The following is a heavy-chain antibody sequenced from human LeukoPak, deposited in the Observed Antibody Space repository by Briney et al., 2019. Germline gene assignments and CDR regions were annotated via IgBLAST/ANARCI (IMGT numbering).Heavy chain of an antibody. CDR1: GFTFSSYV. V-gene: IGHV3-23*01. CDR3: AELGITMIGGV. CDR2: ISGSGGST. Sequence: GGSLRLSCAASGFTFSSYVMSWVRQAPGKGLEWVSAISGSGGSTYYADSVKGRFTISRDNSKNTLYLQMKSLRAEDTAVYYCAELGITMIGGVWGKGTTVTISS. D-gene: IGHD3-10*02. J-gene: IGHJ6*04.